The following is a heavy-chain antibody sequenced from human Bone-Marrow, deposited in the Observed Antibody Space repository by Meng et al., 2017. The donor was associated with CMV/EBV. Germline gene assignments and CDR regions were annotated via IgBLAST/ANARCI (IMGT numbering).Heavy chain of an antibody. CDR2: IYYSGST. J-gene: IGHJ6*01. D-gene: IGHD1-7*01. CDR1: GGPISSSSYY. Sequence: GSLRLSCTVSGGPISSSSYYWGWIRQPPGKGLEWIGSIYYSGSTYYNPSLKSRVTISVDTSKNQFSLKLSSVTAADTAVYYCARETFVTGTTQPYGMDVWGQGTTVTVSS. CDR3: ARETFVTGTTQPYGMDV. V-gene: IGHV4-39*07.